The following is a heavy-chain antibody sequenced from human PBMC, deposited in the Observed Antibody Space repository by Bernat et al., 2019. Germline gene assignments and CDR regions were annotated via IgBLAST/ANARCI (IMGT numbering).Heavy chain of an antibody. D-gene: IGHD1-1*01. J-gene: IGHJ2*01. CDR2: IYWYDDK. CDR3: APRRESTGNWDVGYFGL. V-gene: IGHV2-5*01. CDR1: GFSLSTSGVG. Sequence: QITLKESGPTRVKPTQTLTLTCTFPGFSLSTSGVGVGWIRQPTGKALECLGIIYWYDDKRYSPSLKRRLTITKDTSKSQVVLTMTNMDPVDTATYYCAPRRESTGNWDVGYFGLWGRGALVIVFS.